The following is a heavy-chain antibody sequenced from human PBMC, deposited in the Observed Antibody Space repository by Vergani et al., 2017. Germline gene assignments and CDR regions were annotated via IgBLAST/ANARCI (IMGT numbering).Heavy chain of an antibody. CDR2: IKSTSDRGTT. CDR1: GFSFRNAW. J-gene: IGHJ6*02. Sequence: EVQLVESGGGIVKPGGSLRLSCVASGFSFRNAWMNWVRRTPGKGLAWVGRIKSTSDRGTTDYAAAVKGRSTISRDDSKNTLFLQMNCLKTEFIGGYYCTTDPRYCGDGSCYWLRDHHYYGMDVWGQGTTVTVSS. D-gene: IGHD2-21*01. V-gene: IGHV3-15*07. CDR3: TTDPRYCGDGSCYWLRDHHYYGMDV.